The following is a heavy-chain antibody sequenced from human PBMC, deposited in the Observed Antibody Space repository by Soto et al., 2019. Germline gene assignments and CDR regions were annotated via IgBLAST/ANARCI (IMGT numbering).Heavy chain of an antibody. D-gene: IGHD3-3*01. CDR2: TSGSGGST. CDR3: AKDKKYYDFWSGYYNNYYYYGMDV. V-gene: IGHV3-23*01. J-gene: IGHJ6*02. CDR1: GFTFSGYA. Sequence: PWKSLRLSCSASGFTFSGYAMSWGRQAPGKGLEWVSATSGSGGSTYYADSVKGRFTISRDNSKNTLYLQMNSLRAEDTAVYYCAKDKKYYDFWSGYYNNYYYYGMDVWGQGTTVTVSS.